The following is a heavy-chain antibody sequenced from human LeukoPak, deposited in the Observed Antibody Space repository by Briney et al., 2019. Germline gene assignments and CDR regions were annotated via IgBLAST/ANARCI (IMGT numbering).Heavy chain of an antibody. CDR1: GFTVSSNY. CDR2: IYSGGTT. V-gene: IGHV3-66*01. D-gene: IGHD6-13*01. Sequence: PGGSLRLSCAVSGFTVSSNYMSWVRQAPGKGLEWVSVIYSGGTTYYADSVKGRFTISRDNSKNMLYLQMNSLRAEDTAVYHCARNREYSSSWYVDYWGQGTLVTVSS. J-gene: IGHJ4*02. CDR3: ARNREYSSSWYVDY.